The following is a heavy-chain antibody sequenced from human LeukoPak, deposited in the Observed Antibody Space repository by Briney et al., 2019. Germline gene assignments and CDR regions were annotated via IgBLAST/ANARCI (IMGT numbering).Heavy chain of an antibody. J-gene: IGHJ6*02. D-gene: IGHD3-22*01. CDR1: GFTFSSYG. Sequence: GGSLRLSCAASGFTFSSYGMHWVRQAPGKGLEWVSFIRYDGSNKYYADSVKGRFTISRDNSKTTLYLQMNSLRAEDTAVYYCARDRPGVYYDSSGYGMDVWGQGTTVTVSS. V-gene: IGHV3-30*02. CDR2: IRYDGSNK. CDR3: ARDRPGVYYDSSGYGMDV.